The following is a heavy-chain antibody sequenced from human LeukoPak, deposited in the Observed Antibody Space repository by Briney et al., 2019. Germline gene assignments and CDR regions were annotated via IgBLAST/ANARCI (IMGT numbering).Heavy chain of an antibody. CDR3: TTRPLVSCSCNSCQGRDY. V-gene: IGHV3-23*01. J-gene: IGHJ4*02. CDR1: GFSFSKYA. Sequence: PGGSLRLSCAASGFSFSKYAMTWVRQAPGKGLERVSAISSSTLKIYYADSVNGRFTISRDNSKNPLYLQMDSVRAGDTAVYYCTTRPLVSCSCNSCQGRDYWGQGTLVSVSS. D-gene: IGHD2-2*01. CDR2: ISSSTLKI.